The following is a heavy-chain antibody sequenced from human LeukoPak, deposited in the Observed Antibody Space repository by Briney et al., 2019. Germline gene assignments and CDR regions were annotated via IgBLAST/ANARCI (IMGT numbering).Heavy chain of an antibody. CDR2: ISSSSYI. J-gene: IGHJ4*02. CDR1: GFTFSSYS. V-gene: IGHV3-21*01. Sequence: GGSLRLSCAASGFTFSSYSMNWVRQAPGKGLEWVSSISSSSYIYYADSVKGRFTISRDNAKNSLYLQMNSLRAEDTAVYYCARYSGYDYYFDYWGQGTLVTVSS. D-gene: IGHD5-12*01. CDR3: ARYSGYDYYFDY.